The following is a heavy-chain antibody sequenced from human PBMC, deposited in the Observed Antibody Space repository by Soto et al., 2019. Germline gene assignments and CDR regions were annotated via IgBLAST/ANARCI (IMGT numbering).Heavy chain of an antibody. J-gene: IGHJ4*02. V-gene: IGHV3-30-3*01. Sequence: PGWSLRLSCAASGFTFSSYAMHWVRQAPGKGLEWVAVISYDGSNKYYADSVKGRFTISRDNSKNTLYLQMNSLRAEDTAVYYCARGYYYDHRDYWGKGTLVNVSS. CDR3: ARGYYYDHRDY. CDR1: GFTFSSYA. D-gene: IGHD3-22*01. CDR2: ISYDGSNK.